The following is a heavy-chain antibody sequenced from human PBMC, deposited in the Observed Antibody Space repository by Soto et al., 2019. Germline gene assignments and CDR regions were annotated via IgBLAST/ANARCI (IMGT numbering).Heavy chain of an antibody. V-gene: IGHV2-5*02. CDR2: IYWDDDK. CDR1: GFSLTTSGVG. CDR3: AHRILRTVFGLVTPTAIYFDF. J-gene: IGHJ4*02. Sequence: QITLNESGPTVVKPAETLTLTCTFSGFSLTTSGVGVGWIRQSPGKAPEWLALIYWDDDKRYSASLKSRLTITNDTSKNQVVLTMASVDPADTATYYCAHRILRTVFGLVTPTAIYFDFWGQGTPVVVSS. D-gene: IGHD3-3*01.